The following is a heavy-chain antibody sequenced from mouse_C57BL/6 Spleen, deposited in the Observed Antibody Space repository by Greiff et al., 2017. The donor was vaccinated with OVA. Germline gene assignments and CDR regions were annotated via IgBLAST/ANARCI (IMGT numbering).Heavy chain of an antibody. J-gene: IGHJ3*01. CDR1: GFTFSDYG. Sequence: EVNVVESGGGLVKPGGSLKLSCAASGFTFSDYGMHWVRQAPEKGLEWVAYISSGSSTIYYADTVKGRFTISRDNAKNTLFLQMTSLRSEDTAMYYCARTPTVVARGFAYWGQGTLVTVSA. V-gene: IGHV5-17*01. D-gene: IGHD1-1*01. CDR2: ISSGSSTI. CDR3: ARTPTVVARGFAY.